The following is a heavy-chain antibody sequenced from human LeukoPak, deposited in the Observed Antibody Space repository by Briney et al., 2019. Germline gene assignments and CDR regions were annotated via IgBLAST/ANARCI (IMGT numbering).Heavy chain of an antibody. D-gene: IGHD1-26*01. J-gene: IGHJ5*02. V-gene: IGHV1-69*04. CDR1: GGTFSSYA. CDR2: IIPILGIA. CDR3: AREPVVGATPNWFDP. Sequence: SVKVSCKASGGTFSSYAISWVRQAPGQGLEWTGRIIPILGIANYAQKFQGRVTITADKSTSTAYMELSSLRSEDTAVYYCAREPVVGATPNWFDPWGQGTLVTVSS.